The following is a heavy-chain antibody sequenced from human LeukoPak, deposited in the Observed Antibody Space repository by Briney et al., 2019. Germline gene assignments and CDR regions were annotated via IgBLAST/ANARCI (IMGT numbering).Heavy chain of an antibody. CDR3: ARDYQQQLYLYYFDY. CDR1: GYTFTSYA. D-gene: IGHD2-2*01. Sequence: ASVKVSCKASGYTFTSYAMHWVRQAPGQRLEWMGWINAGNGNTKYSQKLQGRVTMTTDTSTSTAYMELRSLRSDDTAVYYCARDYQQQLYLYYFDYWGQGTLVTVSS. J-gene: IGHJ4*02. CDR2: INAGNGNT. V-gene: IGHV1-3*01.